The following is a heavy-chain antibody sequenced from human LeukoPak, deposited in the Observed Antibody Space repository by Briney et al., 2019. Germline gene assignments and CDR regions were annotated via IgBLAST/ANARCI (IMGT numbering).Heavy chain of an antibody. J-gene: IGHJ4*02. Sequence: SETLSLTFTASGGSISSYYWSWFGQPPGKGLEWIGYIYYSGSTNYNPSLKSRVTISVDTSKNQFSLKLSSVTAADTAVYYCARSDYYGSGSQFDYWGQGTLVTVSS. D-gene: IGHD3-10*01. CDR1: GGSISSYY. CDR2: IYYSGST. V-gene: IGHV4-59*01. CDR3: ARSDYYGSGSQFDY.